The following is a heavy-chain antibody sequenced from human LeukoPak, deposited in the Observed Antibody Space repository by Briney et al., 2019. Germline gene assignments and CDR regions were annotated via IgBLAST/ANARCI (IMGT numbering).Heavy chain of an antibody. CDR3: TRITVVAGNTYLADY. Sequence: SGGSLRLPCAASGFTFSDYYMSWIRQVPGKGLEWVSYISGSSSYTNYADSVKGRFTISRDNANNSLYLQMNSLRAEDTAVYYCTRITVVAGNTYLADYWGQGTLVTVSS. CDR1: GFTFSDYY. J-gene: IGHJ4*02. V-gene: IGHV3-11*03. CDR2: ISGSSSYT. D-gene: IGHD6-19*01.